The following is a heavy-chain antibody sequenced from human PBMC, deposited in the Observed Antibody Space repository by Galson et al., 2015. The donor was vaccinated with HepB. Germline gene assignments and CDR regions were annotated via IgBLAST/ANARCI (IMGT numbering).Heavy chain of an antibody. CDR2: ISYDGSNK. V-gene: IGHV3-30-3*01. CDR1: GFTFSSYA. D-gene: IGHD3-9*01. J-gene: IGHJ3*02. Sequence: SLRLSCAASGFTFSSYAMHWVRQAPGKGLEWVAVISYDGSNKYYADSVKGRFTISRDNSKNTLYLQMNSLRAEDTAVYYCARDSPTPVSRVYFDWLLHYENAFDIWGQGTMVTVSS. CDR3: ARDSPTPVSRVYFDWLLHYENAFDI.